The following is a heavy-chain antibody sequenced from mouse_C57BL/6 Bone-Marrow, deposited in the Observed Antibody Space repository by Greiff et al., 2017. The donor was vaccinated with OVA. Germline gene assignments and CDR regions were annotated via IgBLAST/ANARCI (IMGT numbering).Heavy chain of an antibody. CDR1: GYTFTDYS. J-gene: IGHJ4*01. Sequence: VQLQQSGPELVKPGASVKLSCKASGYTFTDYSINWVKQRPGQGLEWIGTISPGSGSTYYNDKFKGKATLTVDKSSSTAYMLLSRLTSEDSAVDFCARYSGADYAMDYWGQGTLVTVS. D-gene: IGHD1-3*01. CDR3: ARYSGADYAMDY. V-gene: IGHV1-75*01. CDR2: ISPGSGST.